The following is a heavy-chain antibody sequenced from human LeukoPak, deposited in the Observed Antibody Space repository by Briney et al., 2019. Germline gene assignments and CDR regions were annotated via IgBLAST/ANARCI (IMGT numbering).Heavy chain of an antibody. J-gene: IGHJ4*02. Sequence: ASVKVSCKASGYPFTCYYMHWVRQAPGQGLEWMGRINPNSGGTNYAQKFQGRVTMARDTSISTAYMELSRLRSDDTAVYYCASLHDYGDYVGYFDYWGQGTLVTVSS. CDR3: ASLHDYGDYVGYFDY. CDR1: GYPFTCYY. CDR2: INPNSGGT. V-gene: IGHV1-2*06. D-gene: IGHD4-17*01.